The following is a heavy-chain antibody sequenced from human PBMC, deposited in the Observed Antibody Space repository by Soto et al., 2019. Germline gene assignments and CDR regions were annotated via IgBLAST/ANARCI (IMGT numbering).Heavy chain of an antibody. V-gene: IGHV3-21*01. CDR1: GFTFSSYA. CDR3: ARWAFCSGGSCSKFYYYMDV. J-gene: IGHJ6*03. CDR2: IGSSGTYI. Sequence: EVQLVESGGGMVKPGGSLRLSCAASGFTFSSYAMKWVRQAPGKGLEWLSSIGSSGTYIYYADSVKGRFTISRDNAKNSRYLQMNSRRAEDTAVYFCARWAFCSGGSCSKFYYYMDVWGKGTTVTVSS. D-gene: IGHD2-15*01.